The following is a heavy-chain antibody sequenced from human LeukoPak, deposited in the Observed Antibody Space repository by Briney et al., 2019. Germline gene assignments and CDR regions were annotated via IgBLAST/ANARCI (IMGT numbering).Heavy chain of an antibody. CDR3: ARVGDLSDYDILTGAETFDP. Sequence: SETLSLTCTVSGGSISTYYWSWVRQPPGKGLEWIGYIYHSGSTNSKPSLRTRVTMSVDTSKNHFSLQLSSVTAADTAVYYCARVGDLSDYDILTGAETFDPWGQGTLVTVSS. CDR2: IYHSGST. CDR1: GGSISTYY. J-gene: IGHJ5*02. D-gene: IGHD3-9*01. V-gene: IGHV4-59*01.